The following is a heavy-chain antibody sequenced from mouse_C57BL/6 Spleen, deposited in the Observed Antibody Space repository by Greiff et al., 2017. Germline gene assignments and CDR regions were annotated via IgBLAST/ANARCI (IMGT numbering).Heavy chain of an antibody. J-gene: IGHJ3*01. D-gene: IGHD1-1*01. V-gene: IGHV14-2*01. CDR3: ARGSSCGAY. CDR2: IDPEDGET. CDR1: GFNIKDYY. Sequence: VQLQQSGAELVKPGASVKLSCTASGFNIKDYYMHWVKQRTEQGLEWIGRIDPEDGETKYAPKFQGKATLTADTSSNTAYLQLSSLTSEDTAVYYCARGSSCGAYWGQGTLVTVSA.